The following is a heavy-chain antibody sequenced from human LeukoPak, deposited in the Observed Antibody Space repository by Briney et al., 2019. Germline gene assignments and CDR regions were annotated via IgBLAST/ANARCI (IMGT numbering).Heavy chain of an antibody. CDR3: ARGVAVAGTPFDY. Sequence: SETLSLTCAVYGGSFSGYYWSWIRQPPGKGLEWIGEINHSGSTYYNPSLKSRVTISVDTSKNQFSLKLSSVTAADTAVYYCARGVAVAGTPFDYWGQGTLVTVSS. V-gene: IGHV4-34*01. D-gene: IGHD6-19*01. J-gene: IGHJ4*02. CDR2: INHSGST. CDR1: GGSFSGYY.